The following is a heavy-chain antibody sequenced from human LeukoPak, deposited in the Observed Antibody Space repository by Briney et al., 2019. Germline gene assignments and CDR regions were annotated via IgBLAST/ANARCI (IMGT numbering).Heavy chain of an antibody. J-gene: IGHJ4*02. Sequence: GGSLRLSCAASGFTFSSYSMNWVRQAPGKGLEWVSYISSSSSTIYYADSVKGRFTISRDNAKNSLYLQMNSLRAEDTAVYYCAREISSSWTNFDHWGQGTLVTVSS. D-gene: IGHD6-13*01. CDR2: ISSSSSTI. CDR1: GFTFSSYS. CDR3: AREISSSWTNFDH. V-gene: IGHV3-48*04.